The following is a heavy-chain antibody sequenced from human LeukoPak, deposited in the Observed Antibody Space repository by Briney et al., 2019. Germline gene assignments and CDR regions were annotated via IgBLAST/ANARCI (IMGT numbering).Heavy chain of an antibody. CDR3: ARLGPQLSWYFDL. CDR1: GGSISYYY. CDR2: IYNIGST. J-gene: IGHJ2*01. D-gene: IGHD1-1*01. V-gene: IGHV4-59*01. Sequence: PSETLSLTCTISGGSISYYYWSWIRQSPGKGLEWIGYIYNIGSTNYNPSLKSRVTISLDTSKNQFSLKLSSVTAADTAVYYCARLGPQLSWYFDLWGRGTLVTVSS.